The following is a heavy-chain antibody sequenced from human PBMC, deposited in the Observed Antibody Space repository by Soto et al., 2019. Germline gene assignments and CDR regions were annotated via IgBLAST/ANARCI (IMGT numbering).Heavy chain of an antibody. J-gene: IGHJ4*02. CDR1: GGTFSSYA. D-gene: IGHD2-21*01. V-gene: IGHV1-69*06. CDR2: IIPIFDTV. CDR3: AVEDCDGANCEFH. Sequence: QVQLVQSGAEVKKPGSSVKVSCKASGGTFSSYAISWVRQAPGQGLEWMGGIIPIFDTVDYAQKLQGRVTLTADNSTSTAYMELSSLRSEDTGVYFCAVEDCDGANCEFHWGQGALVTVSS.